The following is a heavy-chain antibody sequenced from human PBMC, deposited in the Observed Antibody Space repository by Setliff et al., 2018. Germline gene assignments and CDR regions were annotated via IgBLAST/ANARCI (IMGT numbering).Heavy chain of an antibody. CDR3: ARDRSALVRGVVRHNYFDP. CDR2: ISYSGNT. J-gene: IGHJ5*02. V-gene: IGHV4-31*03. Sequence: SETLSLTCTVSGAPMRSGTFYWSWIRLHPGKGLEWIGYISYSGNTYYNPSFEGRLALSVDASMNQFSLRLSSVTAADSAIYYCARDRSALVRGVVRHNYFDPWGQGNKVTVSS. CDR1: GAPMRSGTFY. D-gene: IGHD3-10*01.